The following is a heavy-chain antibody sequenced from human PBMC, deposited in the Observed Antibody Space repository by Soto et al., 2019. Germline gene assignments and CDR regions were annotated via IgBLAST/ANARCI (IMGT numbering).Heavy chain of an antibody. D-gene: IGHD2-21*02. CDR2: IYWNDDK. Sequence: SGPTLVNPTQPLTLTCTFSGFSLSTSGVGVGWIRQPPGKALEWLALIYWNDDKRYSPSLKSRLTITKDTSKNQVVLTMTNMDPVDTATYYCAHTAAAEYCGGDCYSLYYFDYWGQGTLVTVSS. CDR3: AHTAAAEYCGGDCYSLYYFDY. V-gene: IGHV2-5*01. CDR1: GFSLSTSGVG. J-gene: IGHJ4*02.